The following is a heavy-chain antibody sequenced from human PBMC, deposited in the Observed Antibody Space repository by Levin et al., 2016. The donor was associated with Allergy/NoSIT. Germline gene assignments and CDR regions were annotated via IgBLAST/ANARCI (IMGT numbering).Heavy chain of an antibody. CDR1: GFTFSSYG. CDR3: ALSGYNGGDAFDI. D-gene: IGHD3-22*01. J-gene: IGHJ3*02. V-gene: IGHV3-30*03. CDR2: ISYDGSNK. Sequence: GESLKISCAASGFTFSSYGMHWVRQAPGKGLEWVAVISYDGSNKYYADSVKGRFTISRDNSKNTLYLQMNSLRAEDTAVYYCALSGYNGGDAFDIWGQGTMVTVSS.